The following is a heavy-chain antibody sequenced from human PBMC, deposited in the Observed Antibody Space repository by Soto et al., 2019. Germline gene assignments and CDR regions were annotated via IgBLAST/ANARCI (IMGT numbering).Heavy chain of an antibody. CDR3: ALRMVAAAAQAGGNP. J-gene: IGHJ5*02. D-gene: IGHD6-13*01. CDR2: ISSSSSYT. Sequence: QVQLVESGGGLVKPGGSLRLSCAASGFTFSDYYMSWIRQAPGKGLEWVSYISSSSSYTYYADSVKGRFTISRDNAKNSLYLQMNSLRAEDTAVYYCALRMVAAAAQAGGNPWGQGTLVTVSS. V-gene: IGHV3-11*06. CDR1: GFTFSDYY.